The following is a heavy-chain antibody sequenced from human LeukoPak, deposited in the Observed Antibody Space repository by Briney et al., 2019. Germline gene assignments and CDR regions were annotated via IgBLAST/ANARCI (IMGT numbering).Heavy chain of an antibody. CDR3: ARGVRIAVAVNIDY. CDR2: ISYDGSNK. D-gene: IGHD6-19*01. J-gene: IGHJ4*02. CDR1: GFTFRSYA. Sequence: GGSLRLSCAASGFTFRSYAMHWVRQAPGKGLEWEAAISYDGSNKKYADSVKGRFTVSRDNSKNTLYLQMNSLRAEDTAVYYCARGVRIAVAVNIDYWGQSTLVTVSS. V-gene: IGHV3-30*04.